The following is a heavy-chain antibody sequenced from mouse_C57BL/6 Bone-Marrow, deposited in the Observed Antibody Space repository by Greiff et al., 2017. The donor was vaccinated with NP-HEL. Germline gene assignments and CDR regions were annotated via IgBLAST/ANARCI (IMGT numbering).Heavy chain of an antibody. Sequence: EVQVVESGPELVKPGASVKMSCKASGYTFTDYNMHWVKQSHGKSLEWIGYINPNNGGTRYNQKFKGKATLTVNKSSSTAYMELRSLTSEDSAVYYCASHHYSNYGFAYWGQGTLVTVSA. J-gene: IGHJ3*01. D-gene: IGHD2-5*01. CDR1: GYTFTDYN. CDR3: ASHHYSNYGFAY. V-gene: IGHV1-22*01. CDR2: INPNNGGT.